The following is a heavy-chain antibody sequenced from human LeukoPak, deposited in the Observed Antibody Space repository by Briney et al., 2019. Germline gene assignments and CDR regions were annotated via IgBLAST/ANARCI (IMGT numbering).Heavy chain of an antibody. D-gene: IGHD3-10*01. J-gene: IGHJ5*02. CDR1: GFTFSSSA. CDR3: GDYYNRGNYYP. CDR2: ISNNGGYT. V-gene: IGHV3-23*01. Sequence: GGSLRLSCAASGFTFSSSAMSWVRQAPGKGLEWVSAISNNGGYTYYADSVQGRFTISRDNSKSTLCLQMNSLRAEDTAVYYCGDYYNRGNYYPWGQGTLVTVSS.